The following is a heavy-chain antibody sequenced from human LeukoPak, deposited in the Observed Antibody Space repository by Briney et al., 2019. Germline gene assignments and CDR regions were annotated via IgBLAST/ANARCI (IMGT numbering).Heavy chain of an antibody. CDR3: ARDRIVGATHDAFDI. CDR2: IYHSGST. V-gene: IGHV4-4*02. D-gene: IGHD1-26*01. Sequence: SETLSLTCAVSGGSISSSNWWSWVRQPPGKGLEWIGEIYHSGSTNYNPSLKSRVTISVDKSKNQFSLKLSSVTAADTAVYYCARDRIVGATHDAFDIWGQGTMVTVSS. CDR1: GGSISSSNW. J-gene: IGHJ3*02.